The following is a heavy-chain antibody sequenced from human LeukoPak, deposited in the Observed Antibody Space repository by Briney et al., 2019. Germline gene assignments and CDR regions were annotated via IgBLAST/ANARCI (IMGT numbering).Heavy chain of an antibody. Sequence: GGSLRLSCAASGFTFSNAWMSWVRQAPGKGLEWVGRIKSKTDGGTTDYAAPVKGRFTISRDDSKNTLYLQMNSLKTEDTAVYYCTTARERDYYDCSGYSDYWGQGTLVTVSS. CDR3: TTARERDYYDCSGYSDY. CDR1: GFTFSNAW. V-gene: IGHV3-15*01. J-gene: IGHJ4*02. CDR2: IKSKTDGGTT. D-gene: IGHD3-22*01.